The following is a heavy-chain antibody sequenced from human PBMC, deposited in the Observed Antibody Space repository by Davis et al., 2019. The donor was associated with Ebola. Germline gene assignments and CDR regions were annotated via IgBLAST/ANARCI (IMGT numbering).Heavy chain of an antibody. V-gene: IGHV1-46*01. CDR2: VTPSGTGT. D-gene: IGHD5-24*01. Sequence: ASVKVSCKASGYTFTGYFMHWVRQAPGQGLEWMGRVTPSGTGTIYARKFQGRLTLTSDTSTTTVYMVLNSLRPEDTAVYYCTRDGAAYNFDHWAQGTLVTVSS. CDR1: GYTFTGYF. CDR3: TRDGAAYNFDH. J-gene: IGHJ4*02.